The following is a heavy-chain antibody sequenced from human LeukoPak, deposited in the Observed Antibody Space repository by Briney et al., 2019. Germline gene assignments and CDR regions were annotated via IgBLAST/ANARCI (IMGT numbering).Heavy chain of an antibody. Sequence: GESLKISCKGSGYSFTSYWIGWVRQMPGKGLEWMGIINPGDSDTRYSPSFQGQVTISADKSISTAYLQWSSLKASDTAMYYCARRYCSSTSCYSIDYWGQGTLVTVSS. CDR2: INPGDSDT. CDR1: GYSFTSYW. J-gene: IGHJ4*02. D-gene: IGHD2-2*02. V-gene: IGHV5-51*01. CDR3: ARRYCSSTSCYSIDY.